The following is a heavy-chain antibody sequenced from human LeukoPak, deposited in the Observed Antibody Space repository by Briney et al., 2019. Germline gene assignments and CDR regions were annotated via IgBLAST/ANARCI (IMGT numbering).Heavy chain of an antibody. D-gene: IGHD5-12*01. CDR2: INPNSGAT. CDR3: ARGRGGTITYDC. CDR1: GYTFTGYY. V-gene: IGHV1-2*02. Sequence: GASVKVSCTVSGYTFTGYYMHWVRHAPGQGLEWMGWINPNSGATNYAQKFQGRVPMTRDTSISTAYMELSRLRSDDTAVYYCARGRGGTITYDCWGQGALVTVSS. J-gene: IGHJ4*02.